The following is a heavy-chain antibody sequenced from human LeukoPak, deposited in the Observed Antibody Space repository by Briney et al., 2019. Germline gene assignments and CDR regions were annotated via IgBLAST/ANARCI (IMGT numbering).Heavy chain of an antibody. V-gene: IGHV3-30-3*01. CDR3: ARDPRSSWYFDY. CDR1: GFTFSSYA. D-gene: IGHD6-13*01. J-gene: IGHJ4*02. CDR2: ISYDGSNK. Sequence: PGRSLRLSCAASGFTFSSYAMHWVRQAPGKGLEWVAVISYDGSNKYYADSVKGRFTISRDNSKNTLYLQMNSLRAEDTAVYYCARDPRSSWYFDYWGQGTLVTVSS.